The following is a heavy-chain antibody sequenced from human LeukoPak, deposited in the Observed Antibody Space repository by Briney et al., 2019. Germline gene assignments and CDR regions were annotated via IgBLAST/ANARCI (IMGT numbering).Heavy chain of an antibody. Sequence: ASVKVSFMASGYTFTNYGSSWVRQAPGQGLEWMGWISPSNGNTNYVQNLQGRVTMTTDTSTSTAYMELRSLRSDDTAVYYCARYGGTIVGANRCFDYWGQGTLVTVSS. V-gene: IGHV1-18*01. CDR1: GYTFTNYG. CDR3: ARYGGTIVGANRCFDY. D-gene: IGHD1-26*01. CDR2: ISPSNGNT. J-gene: IGHJ4*02.